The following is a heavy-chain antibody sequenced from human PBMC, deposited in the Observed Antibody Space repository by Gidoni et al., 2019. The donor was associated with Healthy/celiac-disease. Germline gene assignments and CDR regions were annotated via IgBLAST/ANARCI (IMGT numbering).Heavy chain of an antibody. CDR2: ISSSSSYT. J-gene: IGHJ4*02. CDR1: GFCFSAYY. CDR3: ARDLRGYSYGDNLDY. V-gene: IGHV3-11*06. Sequence: QVQLVESGGGLVKRGGSLRLYCAAYGFCFSAYYMSWIRQAPGKGLEWVPYISSSSSYTNYADSVKGRFTISRDNAKNSLYLQMNSLRAEDTAVYYCARDLRGYSYGDNLDYWGQGTLVTVSS. D-gene: IGHD5-18*01.